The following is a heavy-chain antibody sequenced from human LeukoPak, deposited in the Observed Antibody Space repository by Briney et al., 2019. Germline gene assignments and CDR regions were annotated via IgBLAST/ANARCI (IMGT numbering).Heavy chain of an antibody. Sequence: KPSETLSLNCVVYGGSFSGYYWSWIRQPPGKGLEWIGEINHSGSTNYNPSPKSRVTISVDTSKNQFSLKLSSVTAADTAVYYCARASRGHDYWGQGTLDTVSS. CDR1: GGSFSGYY. D-gene: IGHD3-10*01. J-gene: IGHJ4*02. CDR3: ARASRGHDY. CDR2: INHSGST. V-gene: IGHV4-34*01.